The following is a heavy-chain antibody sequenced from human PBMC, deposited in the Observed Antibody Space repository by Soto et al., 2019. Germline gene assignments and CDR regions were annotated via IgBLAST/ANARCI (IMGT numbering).Heavy chain of an antibody. Sequence: QEQLVQSGAEVKRPGSSVKVSCKASEVTFSTYAIGWVRQAPGQGLEWMGGIIPIFDTTNYAQKFHGSVTITSDTSSFTAYTELRSMRSEDTALYYCARSSRMSVDFYSACHAWCQGTTVTVSS. CDR2: IIPIFDTT. CDR1: EVTFSTYA. CDR3: ARSSRMSVDFYSACHA. J-gene: IGHJ6*02. V-gene: IGHV1-69*06. D-gene: IGHD2-15*01.